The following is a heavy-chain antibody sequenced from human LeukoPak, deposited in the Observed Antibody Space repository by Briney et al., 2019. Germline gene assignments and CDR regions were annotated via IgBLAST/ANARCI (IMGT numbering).Heavy chain of an antibody. J-gene: IGHJ4*02. Sequence: GGSLRLSCAASGFTFSSYAMNWVRQAPGMGLEWVSRISGGGGSTYYADSVKGRFTLSRDNSKNTLYLQMNSLRAEDTAVYYCARDRSPHYYDSSGYDYWGQGTLVTVSS. CDR1: GFTFSSYA. CDR2: ISGGGGST. CDR3: ARDRSPHYYDSSGYDY. V-gene: IGHV3-23*01. D-gene: IGHD3-22*01.